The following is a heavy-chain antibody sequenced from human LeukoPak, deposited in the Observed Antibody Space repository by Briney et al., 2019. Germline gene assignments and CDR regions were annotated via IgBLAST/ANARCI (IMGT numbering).Heavy chain of an antibody. Sequence: PGGSLRLSCAASGFTFGSSWVHWVCQAPGKGLVWVSLINADGGTTSYADSVKGRFTISRDNARNTLSLQMNSLTIEDTAVYYCVVVVEPPDSDGFDVWGQGTMITVSS. D-gene: IGHD1-14*01. CDR2: INADGGTT. J-gene: IGHJ3*01. V-gene: IGHV3-74*03. CDR3: VVVVEPPDSDGFDV. CDR1: GFTFGSSW.